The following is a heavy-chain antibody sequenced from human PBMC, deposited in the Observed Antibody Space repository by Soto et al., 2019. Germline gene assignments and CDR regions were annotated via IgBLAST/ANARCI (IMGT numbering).Heavy chain of an antibody. CDR1: GYTFTTYD. Sequence: ASVKVSCKASGYTFTTYDISWVRQAPGQGLEWMGRISTYNGNTTYPQSFLGRLTMTTDTSTTTVYMELRSLTSDDTAIYYCARGGHVVVVTAALDYWGQGTLVTVSS. V-gene: IGHV1-18*01. J-gene: IGHJ4*02. D-gene: IGHD2-21*02. CDR3: ARGGHVVVVTAALDY. CDR2: ISTYNGNT.